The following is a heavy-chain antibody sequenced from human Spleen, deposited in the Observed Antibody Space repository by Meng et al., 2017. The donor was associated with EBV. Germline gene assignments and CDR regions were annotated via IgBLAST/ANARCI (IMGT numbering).Heavy chain of an antibody. CDR3: AHRNPATIAFDY. Sequence: IPLKRFGPTMGKPPLTPSLTCTFSGFSLSTSGVGVGWVRQPPGKALELLALIYWDDDKRYRPSLKSRLTITKDTSKNQVVLTITNMDPVDTGTSFCAHRNPATIAFDYWGQGTLVTVSS. CDR2: IYWDDDK. D-gene: IGHD5-12*01. CDR1: GFSLSTSGVG. J-gene: IGHJ4*02. V-gene: IGHV2-5*02.